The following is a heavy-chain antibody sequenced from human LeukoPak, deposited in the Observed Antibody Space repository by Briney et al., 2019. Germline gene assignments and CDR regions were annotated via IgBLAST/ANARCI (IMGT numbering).Heavy chain of an antibody. CDR3: AKVTPYYDILTGPFDY. CDR1: GFTFSAYV. CDR2: ISGSGGST. V-gene: IGHV3-23*01. D-gene: IGHD3-9*01. Sequence: PGASLRLSCTASGFTFSAYVMTWVRQAPGKGLEWVSAISGSGGSTYYADSVKGRFTISRDNSKNTLYLQMNSLRAEDTAVYYCAKVTPYYDILTGPFDYWGQGTLVTVSS. J-gene: IGHJ4*02.